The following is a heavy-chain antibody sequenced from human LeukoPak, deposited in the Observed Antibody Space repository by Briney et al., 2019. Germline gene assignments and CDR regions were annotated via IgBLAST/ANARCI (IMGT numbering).Heavy chain of an antibody. Sequence: ASVKVSCKASGYTFTSYGISWVRQAPGQGLEWMGWTSAYNGNTNYAQKLQGRVTMTTDTSTSTAYMELRSLRSDDTAVYYCAGSLQHQRNFDYWGQGTLVTVSS. J-gene: IGHJ4*02. CDR1: GYTFTSYG. V-gene: IGHV1-18*01. CDR2: TSAYNGNT. CDR3: AGSLQHQRNFDY. D-gene: IGHD2-2*01.